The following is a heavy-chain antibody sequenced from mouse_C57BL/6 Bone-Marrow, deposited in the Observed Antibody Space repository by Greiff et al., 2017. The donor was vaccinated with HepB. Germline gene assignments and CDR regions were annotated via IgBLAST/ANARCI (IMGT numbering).Heavy chain of an antibody. CDR3: ARQGIYYGYDYYAMDY. Sequence: EVKLMESGGGLVQPGGSLKLSCAASGFTFSDYYMYWVRQTPEKRLEWVAYISNGGGSTYYPDTVKGRFTISRDNAKNTLYLQMSRLKSEDTAMYYCARQGIYYGYDYYAMDYWGQGTSVTVSS. V-gene: IGHV5-12*01. CDR1: GFTFSDYY. J-gene: IGHJ4*01. D-gene: IGHD2-2*01. CDR2: ISNGGGST.